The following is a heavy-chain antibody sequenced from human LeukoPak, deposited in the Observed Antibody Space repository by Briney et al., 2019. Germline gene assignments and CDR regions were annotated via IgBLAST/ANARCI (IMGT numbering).Heavy chain of an antibody. CDR3: ARDRASYYMDV. V-gene: IGHV3-48*01. CDR1: GFTFSTYS. CDR2: ISGSSNTI. Sequence: GGSLRLSCAASGFTFSTYSINWVRQAPGKGLEWVSYISGSSNTIYHADSVEGRFTISRDNAKSSLYLQMNSLRAEDTAVYYCARDRASYYMDVWGKGTTVTVSS. J-gene: IGHJ6*03.